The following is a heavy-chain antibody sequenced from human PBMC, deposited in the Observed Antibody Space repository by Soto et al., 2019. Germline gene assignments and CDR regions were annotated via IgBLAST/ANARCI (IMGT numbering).Heavy chain of an antibody. CDR3: AKDRSRATGGYYFDY. CDR2: ISGSGGST. CDR1: GFTFSSYA. D-gene: IGHD1-26*01. V-gene: IGHV3-23*01. J-gene: IGHJ4*02. Sequence: EVQLLETGGGLVQPGGSLRLSCAASGFTFSSYAMSWVRQAPGKGLEWVSAISGSGGSTYYADSVKGRFTISRDNSNNTLYLLKNSIRAEDTAVYYCAKDRSRATGGYYFDYWGQGTLVTVSS.